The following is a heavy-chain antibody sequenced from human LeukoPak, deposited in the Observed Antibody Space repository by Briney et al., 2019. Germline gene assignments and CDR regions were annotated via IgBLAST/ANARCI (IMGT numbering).Heavy chain of an antibody. CDR2: ISAYNGNT. CDR1: GYTFTSYG. J-gene: IGHJ5*02. Sequence: ASVKVSCKASGYTFTSYGISWVRQAPGQGLEWMGWISAYNGNTNYAQKLQSRVTTTTDTSTSTAYMELRSLRSDDTAVYYCARMSGSYYIDWFDPWGQGTLVTVSS. D-gene: IGHD1-26*01. V-gene: IGHV1-18*01. CDR3: ARMSGSYYIDWFDP.